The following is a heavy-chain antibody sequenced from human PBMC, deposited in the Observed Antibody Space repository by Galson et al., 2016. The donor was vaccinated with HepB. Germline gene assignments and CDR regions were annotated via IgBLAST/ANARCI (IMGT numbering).Heavy chain of an antibody. CDR1: GFTFNGYN. V-gene: IGHV3-21*01. CDR3: ARVREQQLLDAFDI. CDR2: ISSGSSYI. D-gene: IGHD6-13*01. Sequence: SLRLSCAGSGFTFNGYNMNWFRQAPGTGPEWVSSISSGSSYIYYADSVKGRFTISRDNFKNSLYLQMNSLRAEDTALYYCARVREQQLLDAFDIWGQGTMVTVSS. J-gene: IGHJ3*02.